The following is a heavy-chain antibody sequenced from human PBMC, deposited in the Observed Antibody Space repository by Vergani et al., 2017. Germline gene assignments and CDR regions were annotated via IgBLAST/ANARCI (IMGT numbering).Heavy chain of an antibody. CDR2: IRYDGSNK. CDR1: GFSFSSFG. CDR3: AKDGLAYGSGSWYY. D-gene: IGHD3-10*01. V-gene: IGHV3-30*02. Sequence: VLMVESGGGLVQPGESLRLSCTASGFSFSSFGMHWVRQAPGKGLEWVTFIRYDGSNKYYADSVKGRFTISRDNSKNTVYLQMNSLRTGDTAVYYCAKDGLAYGSGSWYYWGRGTLVTVSS. J-gene: IGHJ4*02.